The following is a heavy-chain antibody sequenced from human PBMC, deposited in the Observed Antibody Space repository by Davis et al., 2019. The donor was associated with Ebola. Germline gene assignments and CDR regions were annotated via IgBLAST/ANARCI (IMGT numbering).Heavy chain of an antibody. CDR3: ARLWDYYDSSGYPVGAFDI. D-gene: IGHD3-22*01. J-gene: IGHJ3*02. Sequence: GESLKISCKGSGYSFTSYWIGWVRQMPGKGLEWMGIIYPGDSDTRYSPSFQGQVTISADKSISTAYLQWSSLKASDTAMYYCARLWDYYDSSGYPVGAFDIWGQGTMVTVSS. CDR1: GYSFTSYW. V-gene: IGHV5-51*01. CDR2: IYPGDSDT.